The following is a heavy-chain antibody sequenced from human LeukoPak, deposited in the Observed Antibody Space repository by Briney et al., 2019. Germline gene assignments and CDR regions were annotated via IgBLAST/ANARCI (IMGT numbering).Heavy chain of an antibody. D-gene: IGHD3-10*01. V-gene: IGHV4-34*01. CDR1: GGSFGAYY. Sequence: SETLSLTCAVYGGSFGAYYWNWIRQAPGKGLEWMGEINHSGDTKYNPSLNSRVNISVDIFKNHFSLKLKSVTAADTAIYYCARMGRWYGEFYMDVWGTGTTATISS. CDR3: ARMGRWYGEFYMDV. CDR2: INHSGDT. J-gene: IGHJ6*03.